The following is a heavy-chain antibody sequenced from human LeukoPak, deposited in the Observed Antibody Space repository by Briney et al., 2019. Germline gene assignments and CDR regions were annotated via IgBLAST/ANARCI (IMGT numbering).Heavy chain of an antibody. D-gene: IGHD1-14*01. J-gene: IGHJ4*02. V-gene: IGHV3-66*01. CDR3: VRKFAS. Sequence: PGGSLRLSCAASGFTVSSNYMTWVRQAPGKGLEWVSVIYSGGSTYYADSVKGRFTISRDNSKNTLSLQMNSLRAEDTAVYYCVRKFASWGQGTLVTVSS. CDR1: GFTVSSNY. CDR2: IYSGGST.